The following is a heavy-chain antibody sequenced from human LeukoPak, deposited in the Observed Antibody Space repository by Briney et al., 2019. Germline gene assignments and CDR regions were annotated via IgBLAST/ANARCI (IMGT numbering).Heavy chain of an antibody. D-gene: IGHD1-1*01. V-gene: IGHV3-74*01. CDR2: LSTDSTRE. Sequence: RGSLRLSCAASGFTFKSHWMHWVRQSPGKGLVWVSRLSTDSTRENYADSVKGRFTVSRDNAKNTLYLQLNSLRVDDTAVYYCARGERRGPLDYWGQGTLVTVSS. CDR1: GFTFKSHW. CDR3: ARGERRGPLDY. J-gene: IGHJ4*02.